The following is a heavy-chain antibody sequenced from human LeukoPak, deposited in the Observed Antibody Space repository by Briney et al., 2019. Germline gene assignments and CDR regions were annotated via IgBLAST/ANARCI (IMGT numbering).Heavy chain of an antibody. Sequence: GGSLRLSCAASGFTFSSYWMSWVRQAPGKGLEWVANIKQDGSEKYYADSVKGRFTISRDNSMSTLYLQMNSLRAEDTAVYYCARPTEKYSGSYPFDYWGQGTLVTVSS. J-gene: IGHJ4*02. D-gene: IGHD1-26*01. CDR2: IKQDGSEK. V-gene: IGHV3-7*01. CDR1: GFTFSSYW. CDR3: ARPTEKYSGSYPFDY.